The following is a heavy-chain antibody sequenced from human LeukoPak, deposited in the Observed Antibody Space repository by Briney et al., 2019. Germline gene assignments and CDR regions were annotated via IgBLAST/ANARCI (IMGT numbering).Heavy chain of an antibody. Sequence: PGGSLRLSCAASGFTFSSYAMSWVRQAPGKGLEWVSGVTGSGGRTYYAESVKDRFTISRDNSKNTLYLQMNSLRAEDTAVYYCAKVFYGDYFSGTDYWGQGTLVAVSP. CDR2: VTGSGGRT. CDR1: GFTFSSYA. D-gene: IGHD4-17*01. J-gene: IGHJ4*02. V-gene: IGHV3-23*01. CDR3: AKVFYGDYFSGTDY.